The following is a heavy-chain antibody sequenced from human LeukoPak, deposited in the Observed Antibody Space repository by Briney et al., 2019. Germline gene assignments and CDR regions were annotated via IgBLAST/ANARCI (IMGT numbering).Heavy chain of an antibody. CDR3: ARSKAVAGKIDY. J-gene: IGHJ4*02. Sequence: ASVKVSCKASGYTFTSYDINWVRQATGQGLEWMGWISAYNGNTNYAQKLQGRVTMTTDTSTSTAYMELRSLRSDDTAVYYCARSKAVAGKIDYWGQGTLVTVSS. V-gene: IGHV1-18*01. CDR2: ISAYNGNT. D-gene: IGHD6-19*01. CDR1: GYTFTSYD.